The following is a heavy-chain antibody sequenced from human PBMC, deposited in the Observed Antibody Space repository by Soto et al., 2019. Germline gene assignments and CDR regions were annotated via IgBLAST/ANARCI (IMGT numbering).Heavy chain of an antibody. CDR3: ARSVAVPGAHIDY. V-gene: IGHV4-59*01. Sequence: SETLSLTCSVSGGSISGSYWSWIRQSPGKGLEWLGYVYCTGSTNYSRSLRSRVSISGDTSKNEFSLRLSSVTAADTAVYFCARSVAVPGAHIDYWGQGTQVTVSS. J-gene: IGHJ4*02. D-gene: IGHD6-19*01. CDR2: VYCTGST. CDR1: GGSISGSY.